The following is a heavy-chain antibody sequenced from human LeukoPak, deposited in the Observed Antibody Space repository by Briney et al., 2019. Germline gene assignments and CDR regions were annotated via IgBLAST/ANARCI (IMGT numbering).Heavy chain of an antibody. Sequence: GGSLRLSCAASGFTFDDYAMHWVRQAPGKGLEWVSGISWNSGSIGYADSVKGRFTISRDNAKNSLYPQMNSLRAEDTALYYCAKDTSIAAAGPIDYWGQGTLVTVSS. J-gene: IGHJ4*02. D-gene: IGHD6-13*01. V-gene: IGHV3-9*01. CDR1: GFTFDDYA. CDR3: AKDTSIAAAGPIDY. CDR2: ISWNSGSI.